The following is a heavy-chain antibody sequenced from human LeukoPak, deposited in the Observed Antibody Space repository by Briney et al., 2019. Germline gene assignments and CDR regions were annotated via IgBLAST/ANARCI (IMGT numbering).Heavy chain of an antibody. CDR1: GFTFSSYA. D-gene: IGHD5-24*01. Sequence: GGSLRLSCAASGFTFSSYAMSWVRQAPGKGLEWVALISYDGSEKNYVDSVKGRFTISRDNSKNTLYLQMNSLRLEDTAVYYCAKAPPSDGDYWGQGTLVTVSS. CDR2: ISYDGSEK. J-gene: IGHJ4*02. V-gene: IGHV3-30*18. CDR3: AKAPPSDGDY.